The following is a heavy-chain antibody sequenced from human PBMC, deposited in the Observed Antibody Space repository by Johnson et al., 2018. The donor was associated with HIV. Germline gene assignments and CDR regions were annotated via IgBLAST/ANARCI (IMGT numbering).Heavy chain of an antibody. D-gene: IGHD3-22*01. V-gene: IGHV3-30*03. J-gene: IGHJ3*02. CDR1: GFTFSSYG. CDR2: ISYDGSNK. CDR3: ARDPAIRWSEWDSSGYYSPDAFDI. Sequence: QVQLVESGGGVVQPGRSLRLSCAASGFTFSSYGMHWVRQAPGKGLEWVAVISYDGSNKYYADSVKGRFTISRDNSKNTLYLQMNSLRPEDTAVYYCARDPAIRWSEWDSSGYYSPDAFDIWGQGTMFTVSS.